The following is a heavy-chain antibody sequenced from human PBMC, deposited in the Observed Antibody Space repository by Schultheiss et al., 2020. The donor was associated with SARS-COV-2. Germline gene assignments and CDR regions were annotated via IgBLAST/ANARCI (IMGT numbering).Heavy chain of an antibody. CDR3: AKDLALTGEDAFDI. J-gene: IGHJ3*02. D-gene: IGHD7-27*01. CDR2: ISGSGGST. CDR1: GFTFSSYA. V-gene: IGHV3-23*01. Sequence: GGSLRLSCAASGFTFSSYAMSWVRQAPGKGLEWVSAISGSGGSTYYADSVKGRFTISRDNAKNSLYLQMNSLRAEDTALYYCAKDLALTGEDAFDIWGQGTMVTVSS.